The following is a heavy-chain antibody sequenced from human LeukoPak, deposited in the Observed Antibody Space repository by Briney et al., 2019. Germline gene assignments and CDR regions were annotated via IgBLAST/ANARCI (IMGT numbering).Heavy chain of an antibody. CDR3: AREANSIAKQWLVVGWFDP. D-gene: IGHD6-19*01. J-gene: IGHJ5*02. CDR1: GFTFSSYA. CDR2: ISYDGSNK. V-gene: IGHV3-30*04. Sequence: GGSLRLSCAASGFTFSSYAMHWVRQAPGEGLEWVAVISYDGSNKYYADSVKGRFTISRDNSKNTLYLQMNSLRAEDTAVYYCAREANSIAKQWLVVGWFDPWGQGTLVTVSS.